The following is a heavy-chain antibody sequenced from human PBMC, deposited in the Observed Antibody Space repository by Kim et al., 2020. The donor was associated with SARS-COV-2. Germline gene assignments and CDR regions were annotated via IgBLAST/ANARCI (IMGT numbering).Heavy chain of an antibody. Sequence: GSTSYAQKFQGRVTMTRDTSTSTVYMELSSLRSEDTAVYYCARGGRYMDVWGQGTTVTVSS. V-gene: IGHV1-46*01. CDR2: GST. CDR3: ARGGRYMDV. J-gene: IGHJ6*02.